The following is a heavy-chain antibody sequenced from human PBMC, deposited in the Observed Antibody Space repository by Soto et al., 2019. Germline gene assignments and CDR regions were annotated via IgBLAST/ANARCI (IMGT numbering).Heavy chain of an antibody. CDR2: IYYSGSS. CDR3: ARHSNEYRKSLDY. D-gene: IGHD1-1*01. Sequence: QLQLQESGPGLLKPSETLSLTCTVSGGSISGYYWSWIRQPPGKGLEGIAYIYYSGSSNSNPSLKSRVTISVDTSKNQFSLKLSSVTAADTAVYYCARHSNEYRKSLDYWGQGTLVTVSS. V-gene: IGHV4-59*08. J-gene: IGHJ4*02. CDR1: GGSISGYY.